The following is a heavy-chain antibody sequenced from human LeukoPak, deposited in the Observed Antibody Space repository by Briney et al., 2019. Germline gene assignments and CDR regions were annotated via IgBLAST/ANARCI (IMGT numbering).Heavy chain of an antibody. V-gene: IGHV4-59*01. CDR3: ARRHDAFDI. J-gene: IGHJ3*02. CDR2: IYYSGST. CDR1: GGSISSYY. Sequence: PSETLSLTCTVSGGSISSYYWSWIRQPPGKGLEWIGYIYYSGSTNYNPSLKSRVTISVDTSKNQFSLKLSSVAAADTAVYYCARRHDAFDIWGQGTMVTVSS.